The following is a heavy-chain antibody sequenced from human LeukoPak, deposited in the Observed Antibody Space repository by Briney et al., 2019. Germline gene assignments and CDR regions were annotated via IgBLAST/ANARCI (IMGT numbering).Heavy chain of an antibody. CDR2: INHRGST. V-gene: IGHV4-34*01. CDR3: ARDIYGDYAY. Sequence: PSETLSLTCGVYGGSFSGYFWSWIRQPPGKGLEWIGEINHRGSTNYNPSLKSRVTISVDKSKNQFSLKLSSVTAADTAVYYCARDIYGDYAYWGQGTLVTVSS. CDR1: GGSFSGYF. J-gene: IGHJ4*02. D-gene: IGHD4-17*01.